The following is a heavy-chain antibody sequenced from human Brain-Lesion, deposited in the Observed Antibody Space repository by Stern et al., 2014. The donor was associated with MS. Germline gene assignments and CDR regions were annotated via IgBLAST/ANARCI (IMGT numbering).Heavy chain of an antibody. CDR2: IYSGDAT. D-gene: IGHD3-22*01. V-gene: IGHV3-53*01. J-gene: IGHJ4*02. CDR1: GFIVSDNY. CDR3: ASAGRDSSGFAFDY. Sequence: MQLVQSGGGLIQPGGSLRLSCAASGFIVSDNYMTWVRQAPGKGLEWVSVIYSGDATYSADPVKGRFTISRDNSRNTLYLQMNSLRAEDTAVYYCASAGRDSSGFAFDYWGQGTLVTVSS.